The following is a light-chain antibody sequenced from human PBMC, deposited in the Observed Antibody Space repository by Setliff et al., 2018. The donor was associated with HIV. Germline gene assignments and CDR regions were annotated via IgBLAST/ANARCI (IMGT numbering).Light chain of an antibody. CDR3: SSYTSSNTPYV. Sequence: QSVLTQPASVAGSPGQSITIFCIGTISDVGGYNYVSWYQQYPGKAPKLMIYEVSNRPSGVSNRFSGSKSGNTASLTISGLQGEDEADYYCSSYTSSNTPYVFGTGTRVPS. J-gene: IGLJ1*01. CDR2: EVS. V-gene: IGLV2-14*01. CDR1: ISDVGGYNY.